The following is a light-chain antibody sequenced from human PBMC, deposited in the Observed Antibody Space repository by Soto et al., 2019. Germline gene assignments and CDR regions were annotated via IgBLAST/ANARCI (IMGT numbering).Light chain of an antibody. V-gene: IGKV1-5*03. Sequence: DIQMTQSPSTLSGSVGDRVTITCRASQTISSWLAWYQQKPGKAPKLLIYKASTLKSGVPSRFSGSGSGTEFTLTISSLQPEDFATYYRQQLESYPSTFGGGTKVDIK. J-gene: IGKJ4*01. CDR1: QTISSW. CDR3: QQLESYPST. CDR2: KAS.